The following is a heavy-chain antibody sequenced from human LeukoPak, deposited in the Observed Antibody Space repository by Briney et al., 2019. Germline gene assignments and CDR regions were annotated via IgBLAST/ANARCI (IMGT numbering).Heavy chain of an antibody. CDR2: IYTSGST. CDR1: GGSISSGRYY. CDR3: ARRTTNFGWRPSESPSCFDY. J-gene: IGHJ4*02. Sequence: SETLSLTCTVSGGSISSGRYYWNWIRQPAGKGLEWIGRIYTSGSTNYNPSLKSRITISVDTSKNQFSLTLSSVTAADTAVYYCARRTTNFGWRPSESPSCFDYWGQGTLVTVSS. D-gene: IGHD2-21*02. V-gene: IGHV4-61*02.